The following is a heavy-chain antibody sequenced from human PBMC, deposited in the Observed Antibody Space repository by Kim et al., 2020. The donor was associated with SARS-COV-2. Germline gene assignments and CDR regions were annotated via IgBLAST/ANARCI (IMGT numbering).Heavy chain of an antibody. V-gene: IGHV1-69*13. CDR3: ARDCSSTSCYGALGYQWWFDP. CDR1: GGTFSSYA. J-gene: IGHJ5*02. Sequence: SVKVSCKASGGTFSSYAISWVRQAPGQGLEWMGGIIPIFGTANYAQKFQGRVTITADESTSTAYMELSSLRSEDTAVYYCARDCSSTSCYGALGYQWWFDPWGQGTLVTVSS. CDR2: IIPIFGTA. D-gene: IGHD2-2*01.